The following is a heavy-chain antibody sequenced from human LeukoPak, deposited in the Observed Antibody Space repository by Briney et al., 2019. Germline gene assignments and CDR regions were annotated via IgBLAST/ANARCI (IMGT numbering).Heavy chain of an antibody. V-gene: IGHV4-59*01. CDR2: IYYSGST. D-gene: IGHD3-3*01. J-gene: IGHJ4*02. CDR1: GGSISSYY. Sequence: SETLSLTCTVSGGSISSYYWSWIRQPPGRGLEWIGYIYYSGSTNYNPSLKSRVTISVDTSKNQFSLKLSSVTAADTAVYYCARMGGRGGDFGVVDYWGQGTLATVSS. CDR3: ARMGGRGGDFGVVDY.